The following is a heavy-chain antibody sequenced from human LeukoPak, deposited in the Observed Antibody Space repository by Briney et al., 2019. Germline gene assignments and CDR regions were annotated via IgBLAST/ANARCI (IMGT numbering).Heavy chain of an antibody. V-gene: IGHV3-11*04. J-gene: IGHJ4*02. Sequence: GGSLRLSCAASGFTFSDYYMSWIRQAPGKGLEWVSYISSSGSNIYYVDSVKGRFTISRDNAKNSLYLQMNSLRAEDTAVYYCARDWGYDSSGYWQKYFDTWGQGTLVTVSS. D-gene: IGHD3-22*01. CDR3: ARDWGYDSSGYWQKYFDT. CDR1: GFTFSDYY. CDR2: ISSSGSNI.